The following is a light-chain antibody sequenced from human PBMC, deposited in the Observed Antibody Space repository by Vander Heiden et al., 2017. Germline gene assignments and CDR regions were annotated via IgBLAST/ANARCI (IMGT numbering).Light chain of an antibody. CDR3: HQLNSYPLT. J-gene: IGKJ4*01. CDR1: QGISSY. CDR2: GAS. V-gene: IGKV1-9*01. Sequence: IQLTQSPSSLSASVGDRVTVTCRASQGISSYLAWYQQKPGKAPNLLIYGASTLQSGVPSRFSGSGSGTDFTLTISSLQPEDFATYYCHQLNSYPLTFGGGTKVEIK.